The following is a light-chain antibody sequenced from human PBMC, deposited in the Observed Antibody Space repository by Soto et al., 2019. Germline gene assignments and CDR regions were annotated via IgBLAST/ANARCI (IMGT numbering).Light chain of an antibody. Sequence: AIRMTPSPSSFSASTGDRVTITCRASQGISSYLAWYQQKPGKAPKLLIYAASTLQSGVPSRFSGSGSGTDFTLTISSLQPEDFATYYCQQSCSTLYTFGQGT. J-gene: IGKJ2*01. V-gene: IGKV1-8*01. CDR3: QQSCSTLYT. CDR1: QGISSY. CDR2: AAS.